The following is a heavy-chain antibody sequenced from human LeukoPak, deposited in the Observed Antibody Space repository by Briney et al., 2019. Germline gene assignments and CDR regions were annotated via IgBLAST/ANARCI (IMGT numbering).Heavy chain of an antibody. CDR3: ARESHTVTTGYYFDY. Sequence: GGSLRLSCAASGFTFSSCGFNWVRQAPGKGLEWVSSIGPTGTDRYYADSVKGRFTISRDNAKNSLYLQMNSLRAEDTALYYCARESHTVTTGYYFDYWGQGTLVTVSS. D-gene: IGHD4-11*01. V-gene: IGHV3-21*04. J-gene: IGHJ4*02. CDR2: IGPTGTDR. CDR1: GFTFSSCG.